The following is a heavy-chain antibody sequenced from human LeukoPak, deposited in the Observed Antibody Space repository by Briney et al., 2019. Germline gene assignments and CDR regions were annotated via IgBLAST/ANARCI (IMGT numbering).Heavy chain of an antibody. CDR2: INPSGGST. J-gene: IGHJ4*02. D-gene: IGHD2-8*02. Sequence: ASVKVSCKASGYTFTNYYMHWVRQAPGQGHEWMGIINPSGGSTSYAQKLQGRVIMTRDTSTSTVYMELSSLRSEDTAVYYCARDPGGEIDYWGQGTLVTVSS. CDR3: ARDPGGEIDY. CDR1: GYTFTNYY. V-gene: IGHV1-46*04.